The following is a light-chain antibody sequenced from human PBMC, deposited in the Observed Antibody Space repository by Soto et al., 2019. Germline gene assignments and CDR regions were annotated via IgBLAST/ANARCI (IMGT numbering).Light chain of an antibody. J-gene: IGKJ4*01. CDR2: ATS. Sequence: EIVVTQSPATLSVSPGERATLSCRASQSVGNNFAWYQQKPGQAPRLLIFATSTRATGVPARFSGSGSGTEFTITISSLQSEDFAVYYFQQYGDWPLTFGGGAKVEIE. CDR1: QSVGNN. V-gene: IGKV3-15*01. CDR3: QQYGDWPLT.